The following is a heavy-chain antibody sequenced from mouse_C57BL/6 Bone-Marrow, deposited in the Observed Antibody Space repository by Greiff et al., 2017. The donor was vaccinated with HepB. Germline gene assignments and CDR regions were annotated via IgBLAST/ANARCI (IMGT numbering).Heavy chain of an antibody. CDR2: IYPGGGYT. CDR1: GYTFTNYW. V-gene: IGHV1-63*01. Sequence: VQLQQSGAELVRPGTSVKMSCKASGYTFTNYWIGWAKQRPGHGLEWIGDIYPGGGYTNYNEKFKGKATLTADKSSSTAYMQFSSLTSEDSAIYYFARKSNYVYYAMDYWGQGTSVTVSS. CDR3: ARKSNYVYYAMDY. J-gene: IGHJ4*01. D-gene: IGHD2-5*01.